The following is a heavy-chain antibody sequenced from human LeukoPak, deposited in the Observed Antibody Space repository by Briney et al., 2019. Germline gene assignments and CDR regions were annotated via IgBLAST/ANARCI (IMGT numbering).Heavy chain of an antibody. D-gene: IGHD3-10*01. CDR2: IWYDGSNK. J-gene: IGHJ6*02. CDR1: GFTFSSYG. Sequence: GGSLRLSCAASGFTFSSYGMHWVRQAPGKGLEWVAVIWYDGSNKYYADSVKGRFTISRDNSKNTLYLQMNSLRAEDTAVYYCARDETGSGSYYPFYYGMDVWSQGTTVTVSS. CDR3: ARDETGSGSYYPFYYGMDV. V-gene: IGHV3-33*08.